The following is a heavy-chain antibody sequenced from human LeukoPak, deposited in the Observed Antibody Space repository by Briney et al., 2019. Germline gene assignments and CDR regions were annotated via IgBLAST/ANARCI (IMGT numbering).Heavy chain of an antibody. J-gene: IGHJ1*01. CDR3: ARIIDCTATSCYVAEYFQH. Sequence: ASVKVSCKASGYTFTGYFIHWVRQAPGQGLEWMGWINPNSGVTKYAQKFQGRVTMTRDTSISAAYMELTRLRSDDTAVYYCARIIDCTATSCYVAEYFQHWGQGTLVTVSS. D-gene: IGHD2-2*01. CDR2: INPNSGVT. CDR1: GYTFTGYF. V-gene: IGHV1-2*02.